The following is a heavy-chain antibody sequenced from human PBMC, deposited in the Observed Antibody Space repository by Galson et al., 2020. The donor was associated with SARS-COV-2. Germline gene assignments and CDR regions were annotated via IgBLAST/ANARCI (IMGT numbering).Heavy chain of an antibody. CDR1: GFTFSSYG. CDR2: IWYDGSNK. J-gene: IGHJ3*02. V-gene: IGHV3-33*01. CDR3: ARSEHSSGWEDAFDI. D-gene: IGHD6-19*01. Sequence: GESLKISCAASGFTFSSYGMHWVRQAPGKGLEWVAVIWYDGSNKYYADSVQGRFTISRDNSKNTLYLQMNSLRAEDTAVYYCARSEHSSGWEDAFDIWCQGTMVTVSS.